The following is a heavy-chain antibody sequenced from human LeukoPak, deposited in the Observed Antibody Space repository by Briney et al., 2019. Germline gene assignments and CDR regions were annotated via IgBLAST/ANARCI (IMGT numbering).Heavy chain of an antibody. Sequence: GGSLRLSCAASGFTLSSYEVNWVRQAAGKGLVGVSYISISGNTKYYADAVKDRFTISRDNAKNTLYLQKNSLRAEDTPVYYCARDGRGADYWGQGTLVTVSS. V-gene: IGHV3-48*03. CDR1: GFTLSSYE. CDR3: ARDGRGADY. CDR2: ISISGNTK. D-gene: IGHD3-10*01. J-gene: IGHJ4*02.